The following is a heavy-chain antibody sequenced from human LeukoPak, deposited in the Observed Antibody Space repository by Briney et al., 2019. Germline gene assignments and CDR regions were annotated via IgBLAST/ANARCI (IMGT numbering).Heavy chain of an antibody. CDR2: IWYDGSNK. J-gene: IGHJ4*02. CDR1: GFTFSSYG. V-gene: IGHV3-33*06. CDR3: AKYSGSYYYPPNWDS. D-gene: IGHD1-26*01. Sequence: PGGSLRLSCAASGFTFSSYGMHWVRQAPGKGLEWVAVIWYDGSNKYYADSVKGRFTPSRDYPKNTLYLQMNSLRAEDTAVYFCAKYSGSYYYPPNWDSWGQGTLVTVSS.